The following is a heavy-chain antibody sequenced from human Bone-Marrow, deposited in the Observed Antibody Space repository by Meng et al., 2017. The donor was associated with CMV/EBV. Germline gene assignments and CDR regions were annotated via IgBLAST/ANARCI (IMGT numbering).Heavy chain of an antibody. CDR1: GFTFSHYW. V-gene: IGHV3-7*01. Sequence: GESLKISCAASGFTFSHYWMNWVRQTPGKGLEWVASITQDGGDKHYLDSVKGRFTISRDNAKNSLFLQMNSLRADDTAVYYCARQGGYCSGSSCYGGYFDYWGQGSLVTVSS. D-gene: IGHD2-15*01. J-gene: IGHJ4*02. CDR2: ITQDGGDK. CDR3: ARQGGYCSGSSCYGGYFDY.